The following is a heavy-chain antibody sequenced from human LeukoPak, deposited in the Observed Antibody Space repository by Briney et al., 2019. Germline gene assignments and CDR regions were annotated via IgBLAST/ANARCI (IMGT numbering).Heavy chain of an antibody. CDR2: INQNGREQ. Sequence: GGSLRLSCAASGFSFSQYWMTWVRQSPGKGLQWVANINQNGREQQYADSVKGRFTISRDNTKNSLSLQVNSLRVEDTAVYYCARDGTAAGLYFDLWGQGTLVTVSS. D-gene: IGHD6-13*01. CDR1: GFSFSQYW. CDR3: ARDGTAAGLYFDL. V-gene: IGHV3-7*01. J-gene: IGHJ4*01.